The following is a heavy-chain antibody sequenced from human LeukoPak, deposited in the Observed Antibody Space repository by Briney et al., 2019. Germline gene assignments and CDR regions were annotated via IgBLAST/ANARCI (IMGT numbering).Heavy chain of an antibody. CDR2: INYNGRNK. V-gene: IGHV3-23*01. Sequence: PGGSLRLSCPASGFTFSFYPLNWLRQAPGKGLEWVSIINYNGRNKYYADSVKGRFTISRDNSKNMVYLQMNRLRAEDTAIYYCAKDGHCPDSICPTNIAVAGYVDSWGQGTLVTVSS. J-gene: IGHJ4*02. CDR3: AKDGHCPDSICPTNIAVAGYVDS. D-gene: IGHD6-19*01. CDR1: GFTFSFYP.